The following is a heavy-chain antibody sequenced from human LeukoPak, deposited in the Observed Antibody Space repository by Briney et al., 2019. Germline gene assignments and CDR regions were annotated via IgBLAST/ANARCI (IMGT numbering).Heavy chain of an antibody. CDR1: GYSFTSYA. CDR2: MNPNSGNT. Sequence: ASVKVSCKASGYSFTSYAMHWVRQATGQGLEWMGWMNPNSGNTGYAQKFQGRVTMTRNTSISTAYMELSSLRSEDTAVYYCAKDRHYSSNLFDYWGQGTLVTVSS. J-gene: IGHJ4*02. V-gene: IGHV1-8*01. CDR3: AKDRHYSSNLFDY. D-gene: IGHD6-19*01.